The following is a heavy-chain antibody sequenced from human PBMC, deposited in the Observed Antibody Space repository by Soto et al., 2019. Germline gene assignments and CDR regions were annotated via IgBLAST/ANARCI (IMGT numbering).Heavy chain of an antibody. CDR1: GGSFSGYQ. J-gene: IGHJ6*03. V-gene: IGHV4-34*01. Sequence: SETLSLTCAVYGGSFSGYQWTWIRQTPGKGLEWIGEIYDSGNINYYPSLKSRVTIFLDTLKKQISLKLSSVTAADTAVYFCARGLILWFGELSRRGGYYYYMDVWGKGTTVTVS. D-gene: IGHD3-10*01. CDR3: ARGLILWFGELSRRGGYYYYMDV. CDR2: IYDSGNI.